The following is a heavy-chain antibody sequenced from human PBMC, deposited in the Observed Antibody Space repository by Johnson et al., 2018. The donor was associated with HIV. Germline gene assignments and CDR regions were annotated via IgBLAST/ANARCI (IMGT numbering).Heavy chain of an antibody. CDR2: ISGSGGST. D-gene: IGHD4-23*01. V-gene: IGHV3-23*04. CDR1: GFTFSSYA. Sequence: VQLVESGGGLVQSGGSLRLSCAASGFTFSSYAMSWVRQAPGKGLEWVSGISGSGGSTYYADSARGRFTISRDNSKNTLYLQMNSLRAEDTAVYYCARGGAGGNSEGAFDIWGQGTMVTVSS. J-gene: IGHJ3*02. CDR3: ARGGAGGNSEGAFDI.